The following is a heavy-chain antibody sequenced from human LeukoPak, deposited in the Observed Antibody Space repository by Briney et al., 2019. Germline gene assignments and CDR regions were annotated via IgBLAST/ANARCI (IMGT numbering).Heavy chain of an antibody. CDR3: ARRTD. CDR1: GYTFTSYG. J-gene: IGHJ4*02. V-gene: IGHV1-2*02. CDR2: INPNSGGT. Sequence: GASVKVSCKASGYTFTSYGISWVRQAPGQGLEWMGWINPNSGGTNYAQKFQGRVTMTRDTSISIAYMELSRLRSDDTAAYYCARRTDWGQGTLVTVSS.